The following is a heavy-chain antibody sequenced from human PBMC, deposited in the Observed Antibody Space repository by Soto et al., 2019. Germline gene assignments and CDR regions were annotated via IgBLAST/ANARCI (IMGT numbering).Heavy chain of an antibody. D-gene: IGHD3-10*01. V-gene: IGHV4-34*01. Sequence: QVQLQQWGAGLLKPSETLSLTCAVYGGSFSGYYWSWIRQPPGKGLEWIGEINHSGSTNYNPSLKSRVTISVDTSKNQFSLKLSSVTAADTAVYYCARGFNYYGSGSYYNGYYYYYGMDVWGQGTTVTVSS. CDR2: INHSGST. J-gene: IGHJ6*02. CDR1: GGSFSGYY. CDR3: ARGFNYYGSGSYYNGYYYYYGMDV.